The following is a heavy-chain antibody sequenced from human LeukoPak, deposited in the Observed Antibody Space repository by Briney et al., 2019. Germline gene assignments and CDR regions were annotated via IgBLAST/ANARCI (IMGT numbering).Heavy chain of an antibody. Sequence: GGSLRLSCAASGFTFSSYWMHRVRQAPGKGLVWVSRINTDGSNTTYADSVKGRFTISRDNAKNTLYLQMNSLRAEDTAVYYCARSLNSGSYSDSWGQGTLVTVSS. CDR3: ARSLNSGSYSDS. CDR1: GFTFSSYW. J-gene: IGHJ4*02. D-gene: IGHD1-26*01. CDR2: INTDGSNT. V-gene: IGHV3-74*01.